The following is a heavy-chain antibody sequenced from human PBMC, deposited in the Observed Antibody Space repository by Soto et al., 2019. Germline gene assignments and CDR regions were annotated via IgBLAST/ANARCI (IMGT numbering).Heavy chain of an antibody. CDR1: GGSVSSGSYY. J-gene: IGHJ4*02. D-gene: IGHD6-19*01. CDR3: ARVPPDRYSSGRLDS. CDR2: IYYSVAT. V-gene: IGHV4-31*03. Sequence: KTSETLSLTCTVSGGSVSSGSYYWSWIRQPPGKGLEWIGYIYYSVATNYNPSLESRVTISVDMSKNQFSLKLSSMTAADTAVYYCARVPPDRYSSGRLDSWGQGTLVTVSS.